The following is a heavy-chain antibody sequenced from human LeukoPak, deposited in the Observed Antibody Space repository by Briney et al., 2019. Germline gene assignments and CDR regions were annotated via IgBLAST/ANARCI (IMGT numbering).Heavy chain of an antibody. D-gene: IGHD6-13*01. CDR2: INPSGGST. CDR1: GYTFTSYY. CDR3: ARDNKEQQLVQGAFDI. Sequence: ASVKVSCKASGYTFTSYYMHWVRQAPGQGLEWMGIINPSGGSTSCAQKFQGRVTMTRDTSTSTVYMELSSLRSEDTAVYYCARDNKEQQLVQGAFDIWGQGTMVTVSS. V-gene: IGHV1-46*01. J-gene: IGHJ3*02.